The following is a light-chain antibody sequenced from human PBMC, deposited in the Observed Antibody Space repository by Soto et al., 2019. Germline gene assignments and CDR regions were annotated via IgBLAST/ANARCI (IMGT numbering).Light chain of an antibody. CDR3: QQSYSTPYT. CDR1: QSISTY. V-gene: IGKV1-39*01. J-gene: IGKJ2*01. CDR2: AAS. Sequence: DIQMTQSPSSLSASVGDRVTITCRASQSISTYLNWYQQNPGKAPKLLIYAASSLQSGVPSRFSGRGSGTDFTLTISSLQPEDFATYYCQQSYSTPYTFGQGTTLEIK.